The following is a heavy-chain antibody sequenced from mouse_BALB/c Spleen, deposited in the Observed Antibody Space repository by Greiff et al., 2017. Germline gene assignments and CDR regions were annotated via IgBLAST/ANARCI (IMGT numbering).Heavy chain of an antibody. J-gene: IGHJ4*01. CDR3: ARGHYDYEGAMDY. CDR1: GFTFSSYA. V-gene: IGHV5-6-5*01. D-gene: IGHD2-4*01. CDR2: ISSGGST. Sequence: EVKVEESGGGLVKPGGSLKLSCAASGFTFSSYAMSWVRQTPEKRLEWVASISSGGSTYYPDSVKGRFTISRDNARNILYRQMSSLRSEDTAMYYCARGHYDYEGAMDYWGQGTSGTVSS.